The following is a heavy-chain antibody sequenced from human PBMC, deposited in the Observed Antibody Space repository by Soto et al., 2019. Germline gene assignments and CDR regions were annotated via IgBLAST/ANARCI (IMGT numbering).Heavy chain of an antibody. Sequence: QVQLVQSGAEVKKPGSSVKVSCKASGGTFSSYAISWVRQAPGQGLEWMGGIIPIFGTANYAQKFQGRVTITADESTSTDYMELSSLGSEDTAVYYCARLPRRDGYNPFDYWGQGTLVTVSS. CDR1: GGTFSSYA. CDR2: IIPIFGTA. J-gene: IGHJ4*02. D-gene: IGHD5-12*01. V-gene: IGHV1-69*12. CDR3: ARLPRRDGYNPFDY.